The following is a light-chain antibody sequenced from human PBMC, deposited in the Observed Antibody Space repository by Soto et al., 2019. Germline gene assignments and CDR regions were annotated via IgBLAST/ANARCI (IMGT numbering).Light chain of an antibody. CDR1: QSVSSN. Sequence: IVMTQSPATLSVSPGERATLSCRASQSVSSNLTWYQQKPGQTPKLLIYVASTRATGIPARFSGSGSGTEFTLTISSLQSEDFAVYYCQQYNVWPLTFGGGTKVGFK. V-gene: IGKV3-15*01. CDR2: VAS. J-gene: IGKJ4*01. CDR3: QQYNVWPLT.